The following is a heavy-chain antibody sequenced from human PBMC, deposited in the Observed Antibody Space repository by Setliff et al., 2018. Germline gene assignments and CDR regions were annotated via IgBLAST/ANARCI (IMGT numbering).Heavy chain of an antibody. CDR3: ARAGVELRASYFDY. CDR2: IIHIFGTA. J-gene: IGHJ4*02. V-gene: IGHV1-69*05. CDR1: GGTISSYA. Sequence: SVKVSCKASGGTISSYAISWVRQATGQGIEWMGGIIHIFGTANYAQKFQGRVTITTDEATSTAYMELSSLRSEDTALYYCARAGVELRASYFDYWGQGTLVTVSS. D-gene: IGHD1-7*01.